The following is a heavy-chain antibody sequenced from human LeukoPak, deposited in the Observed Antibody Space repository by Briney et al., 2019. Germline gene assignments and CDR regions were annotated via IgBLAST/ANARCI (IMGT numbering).Heavy chain of an antibody. Sequence: GGSLRLSCAASGFTFSTYAMSWVRQAAGKGLEWVSLISGSGGGTYYADSVKGRFTISRDNSKNTLYLQLNSLRVEDTAVYYCARTSSPYGMDVWGQGTTVTVSS. CDR1: GFTFSTYA. V-gene: IGHV3-23*01. CDR2: ISGSGGGT. D-gene: IGHD1-7*01. J-gene: IGHJ6*02. CDR3: ARTSSPYGMDV.